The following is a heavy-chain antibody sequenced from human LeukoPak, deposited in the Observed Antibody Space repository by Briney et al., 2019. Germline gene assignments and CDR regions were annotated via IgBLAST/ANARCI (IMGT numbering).Heavy chain of an antibody. CDR2: IYWNDDK. CDR3: AHRPPLRYFDWLPLGVQNWFDP. Sequence: SGPTLVKPTQTLTLTCTFSGFSLSTSGVGVGWIRQPPGKALEWLALIYWNDDKRYSPSLKSRLTITKDTSKNQVVLTMTNMDPVDTATYYCAHRPPLRYFDWLPLGVQNWFDPWGQGTLVTVSS. V-gene: IGHV2-5*01. J-gene: IGHJ5*02. CDR1: GFSLSTSGVG. D-gene: IGHD3-9*01.